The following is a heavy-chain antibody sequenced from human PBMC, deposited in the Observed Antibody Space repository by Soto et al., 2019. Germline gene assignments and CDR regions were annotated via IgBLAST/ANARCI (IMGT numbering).Heavy chain of an antibody. Sequence: LRLSCAASGFTFRSYHLHWVRQAPGKGLEWVATISTDENKTYYTDSVKGRFTISRDNSKNTLYLQVNSLRAEDTAVYYCARAIDTAMTSKANWFDPWGQRTLVTVSS. CDR3: ARAIDTAMTSKANWFDP. V-gene: IGHV3-30-3*01. D-gene: IGHD5-18*01. CDR1: GFTFRSYH. CDR2: ISTDENKT. J-gene: IGHJ5*02.